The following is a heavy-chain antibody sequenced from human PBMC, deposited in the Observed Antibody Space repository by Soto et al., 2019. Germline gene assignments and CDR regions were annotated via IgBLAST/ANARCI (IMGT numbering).Heavy chain of an antibody. CDR1: GFTFTSSA. CDR3: AADLYSSSWYRPYYGMDV. V-gene: IGHV1-58*01. CDR2: IVVGSGNT. Sequence: ASVKVSCKASGFTFTSSAVQWVRQARGQSLEWIGWIVVGSGNTNYAQKLQERVTITRDMSTSTAYMELSSLRSEDTAVYYCAADLYSSSWYRPYYGMDVWGQGTTVTVSS. J-gene: IGHJ6*02. D-gene: IGHD6-13*01.